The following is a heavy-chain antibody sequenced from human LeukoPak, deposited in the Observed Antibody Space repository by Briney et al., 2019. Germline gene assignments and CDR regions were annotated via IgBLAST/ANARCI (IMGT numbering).Heavy chain of an antibody. CDR3: TRVLAAAGRWFDP. Sequence: GGSLRLSCTTSGFTFGDYAMSWFRQAPGKGLEWVGFITSKAYGATTEYAASVKDRFFLSRDNSKSIAYLQMNSLETEDTAVYYCTRVLAAAGRWFDPWGQGSLVTASS. CDR1: GFTFGDYA. V-gene: IGHV3-49*03. J-gene: IGHJ5*02. D-gene: IGHD6-13*01. CDR2: ITSKAYGATT.